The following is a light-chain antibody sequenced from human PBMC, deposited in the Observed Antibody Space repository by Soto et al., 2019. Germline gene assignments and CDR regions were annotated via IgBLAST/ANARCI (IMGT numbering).Light chain of an antibody. V-gene: IGKV3-15*01. CDR2: GAS. J-gene: IGKJ2*01. CDR3: QQYNNWPPYT. CDR1: QSVSSN. Sequence: EIVMTQSPATLSVSPRERATLSCRASQSVSSNLAWYQQKPGQAPMLLIYGASTRANGIPARFSGSGSGTEFTLTISSLQSEDFAVYYCQQYNNWPPYTFGQGNKLEIK.